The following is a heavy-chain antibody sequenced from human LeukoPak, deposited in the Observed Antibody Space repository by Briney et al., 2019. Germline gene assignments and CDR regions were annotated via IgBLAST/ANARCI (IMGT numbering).Heavy chain of an antibody. V-gene: IGHV3-30*03. CDR2: VSSDGSDN. J-gene: IGHJ6*02. CDR3: VRYRVSYKYYAMDV. Sequence: GGSLRLSCEASRFPFNTYHFHWVRQAPGKGLEWLAVVSSDGSDNYNADSVKGRFTISRDNSKNTVYLQMNSLRVEDTAVYYCVRYRVSYKYYAMDVWAKGPRSPFP. CDR1: RFPFNTYH. D-gene: IGHD4-11*01.